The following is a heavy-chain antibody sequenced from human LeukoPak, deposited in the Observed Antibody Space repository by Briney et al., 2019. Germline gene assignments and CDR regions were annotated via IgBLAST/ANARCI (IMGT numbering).Heavy chain of an antibody. CDR2: INPSGGST. CDR1: GYTFTGHY. J-gene: IGHJ4*02. D-gene: IGHD6-19*01. CDR3: ARDSGIAVADFDY. V-gene: IGHV1-46*01. Sequence: ASVRVSCKVSGYTFTGHYMHWVRQAPGHGLEWMGRINPSGGSTRYAQKFQGRVTMTRDTSTSTVYMELSSLRSEDTAVYYCARDSGIAVADFDYWGQGTLVTVSS.